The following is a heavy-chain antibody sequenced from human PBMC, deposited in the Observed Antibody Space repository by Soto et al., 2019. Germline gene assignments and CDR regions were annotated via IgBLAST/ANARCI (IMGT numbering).Heavy chain of an antibody. D-gene: IGHD3-22*01. CDR3: AKYLYYYDSSGLDVYYFDY. V-gene: IGHV3-23*01. J-gene: IGHJ4*02. CDR1: GFTFSSYA. Sequence: RRLSCAASGFTFSSYAMSWVRQAPGKGLEWVSAISGSGGSTDYADSVKGRFTISRDNSKNTLYLQMNSLRAEDTAVYYCAKYLYYYDSSGLDVYYFDYWGQGTLLTVSS. CDR2: ISGSGGST.